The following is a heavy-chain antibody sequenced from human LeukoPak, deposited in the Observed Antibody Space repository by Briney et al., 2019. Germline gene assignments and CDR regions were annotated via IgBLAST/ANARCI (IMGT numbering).Heavy chain of an antibody. CDR2: ISSSGSTI. CDR1: GFTFSSYE. Sequence: GSLRLSCEASGFTFSSYEMNWVRQPPGKGREWVSYISSSGSTIYYTDSVKGRFTISRDNAKNSLYLQMNSLRAEDTAVYYCARDQGPVRTAYYYNGMDVWGQGTTVTVSS. J-gene: IGHJ6*02. V-gene: IGHV3-48*03. D-gene: IGHD1-1*01. CDR3: ARDQGPVRTAYYYNGMDV.